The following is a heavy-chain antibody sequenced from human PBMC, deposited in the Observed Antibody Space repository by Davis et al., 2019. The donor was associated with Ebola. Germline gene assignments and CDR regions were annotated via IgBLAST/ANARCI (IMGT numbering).Heavy chain of an antibody. CDR1: GFTFGDYA. CDR3: ARDFLRGGMDV. V-gene: IGHV3-9*01. CDR2: INWNSATI. Sequence: SLKISCVGSGFTFGDYAMHWVRQAPGKGLEWVSGINWNSATIGDADSAKGRFTISRDNAKNSLFLQMHSLRPEDTALYYCARDFLRGGMDVWGKGTTVTVSS. D-gene: IGHD3-10*01. J-gene: IGHJ6*04.